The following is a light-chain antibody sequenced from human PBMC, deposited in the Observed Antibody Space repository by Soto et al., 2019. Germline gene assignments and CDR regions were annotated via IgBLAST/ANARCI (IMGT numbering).Light chain of an antibody. J-gene: IGKJ2*01. CDR2: DAS. CDR3: QQYGSSPYT. V-gene: IGKV3-11*01. Sequence: DIVVTQSPATLSLSPGERVTLSCRASQSVSNYLAWYQQKPGQAPRLLMYDASKRATGIPARFSGRGSGTDFTLTISRLEPEDFAVYYCQQYGSSPYTFGLGTKVDIK. CDR1: QSVSNY.